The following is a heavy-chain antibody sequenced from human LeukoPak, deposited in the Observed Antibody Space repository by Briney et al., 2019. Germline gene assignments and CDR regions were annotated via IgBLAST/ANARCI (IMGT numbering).Heavy chain of an antibody. J-gene: IGHJ6*03. CDR2: TYYRSKWYN. V-gene: IGHV6-1*01. CDR1: GDSVSSNSAA. CDR3: ARGNSGSKGQPYYYMDV. Sequence: SQTLSLTCAISGDSVSSNSAAWNWIRQSPSRGLEWLGRTYYRSKWYNDYAVSVKSRITINPDTSKNQFSLQLNSVTPEDTAVYYCARGNSGSKGQPYYYMDVWGKGTTVTVSS. D-gene: IGHD1-26*01.